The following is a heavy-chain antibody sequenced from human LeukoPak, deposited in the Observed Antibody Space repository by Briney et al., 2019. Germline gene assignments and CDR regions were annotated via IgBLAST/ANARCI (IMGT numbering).Heavy chain of an antibody. CDR2: IKSKTEGGAT. V-gene: IGHV3-15*01. CDR1: GFTFSNDW. J-gene: IGHJ4*02. CDR3: TAGLPFDY. Sequence: GGPLRLSCAASGFTFSNDWMSWVRQAPGKGLEGVGRIKSKTEGGATDYAAPVKGRFTISRDDSKNTVYLQMNSLKTEDTAVYYCTAGLPFDYWGQGALVTVSS.